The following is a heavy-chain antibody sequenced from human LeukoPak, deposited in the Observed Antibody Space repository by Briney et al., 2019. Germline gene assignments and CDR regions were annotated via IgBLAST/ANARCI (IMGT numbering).Heavy chain of an antibody. CDR1: GGSISSGSYY. CDR2: IYTSGST. J-gene: IGHJ4*02. CDR3: ARGRGYCSTTSCLPYYFDY. V-gene: IGHV4-61*02. Sequence: SETLSLTCTVSGGSISSGSYYWSWIRQPAGKGLEWIGRIYTSGSTNYNPSLKSRVTISVDTSKNQFSLKLSSVTAADTAVYYCARGRGYCSTTSCLPYYFDYWGQGTLVTVSS. D-gene: IGHD2-2*01.